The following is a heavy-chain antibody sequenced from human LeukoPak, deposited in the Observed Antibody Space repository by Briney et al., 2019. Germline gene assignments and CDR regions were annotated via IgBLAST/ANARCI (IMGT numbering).Heavy chain of an antibody. V-gene: IGHV3-21*01. D-gene: IGHD6-19*01. CDR3: ARDSSIAVAPLDY. CDR1: GFTFSSYS. J-gene: IGHJ4*02. Sequence: PGGSLRLSCAASGFTFSSYSINWVRQAPGKGLEWVSSISSSSSYIYYADSVKGRFTISRDNAKNSLYLQMNSLRAEDTAVYYCARDSSIAVAPLDYWGQGTLATVSS. CDR2: ISSSSSYI.